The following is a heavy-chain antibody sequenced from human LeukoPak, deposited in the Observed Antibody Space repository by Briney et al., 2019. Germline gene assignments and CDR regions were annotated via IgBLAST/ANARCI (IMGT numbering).Heavy chain of an antibody. J-gene: IGHJ4*02. V-gene: IGHV7-4-1*02. Sequence: ASVKVSCEASGYTFTSYAMNWVRQAPGQGLEWMGWINTNTGNPTYAQGFTGRFVFSLDTSVSTAYLQVSSLKAEDTAVYYCARFVYSGYDFSGFIDYWGQGTLVTVSS. D-gene: IGHD5-12*01. CDR3: ARFVYSGYDFSGFIDY. CDR1: GYTFTSYA. CDR2: INTNTGNP.